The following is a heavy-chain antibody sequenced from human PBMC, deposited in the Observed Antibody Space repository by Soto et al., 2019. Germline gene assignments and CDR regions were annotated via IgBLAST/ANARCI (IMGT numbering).Heavy chain of an antibody. CDR3: ARHQVEIVVVPAAMRPYYYYYYMDV. J-gene: IGHJ6*03. CDR2: IYYSGST. Sequence: SETLSLTCTVSGGSISSSSYYWGWIRQPPGKGLEWIGSIYYSGSTYYNPSLKSRVTISVDTPKNQFSLKLSSVTAADTAVYYCARHQVEIVVVPAAMRPYYYYYYMDVWGKGTTVTVSS. CDR1: GGSISSSSYY. V-gene: IGHV4-39*01. D-gene: IGHD2-2*01.